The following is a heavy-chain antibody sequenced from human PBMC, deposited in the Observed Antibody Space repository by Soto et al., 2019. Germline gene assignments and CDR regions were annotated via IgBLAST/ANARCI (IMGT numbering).Heavy chain of an antibody. J-gene: IGHJ6*02. CDR3: ATKFGQLGPHDYFDMDV. V-gene: IGHV1-69*13. Sequence: SVKVSCKASGGTFSSYAISWVRQAPGQGLEWMGGIIPIFGTANFAQKFQGRVTITADESTSTAYMELSSLRSEDTAVYYCATKFGQLGPHDYFDMDVWGQGTTVTV. CDR2: IIPIFGTA. CDR1: GGTFSSYA. D-gene: IGHD6-6*01.